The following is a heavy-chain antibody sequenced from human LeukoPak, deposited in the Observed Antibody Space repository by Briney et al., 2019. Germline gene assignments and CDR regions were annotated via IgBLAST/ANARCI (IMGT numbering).Heavy chain of an antibody. CDR3: ARLSGYSYGSLDY. J-gene: IGHJ4*02. D-gene: IGHD5-18*01. CDR2: INHSGST. Sequence: PSETLSLTCAVYGGSFSGYYWSWIRQPPGKGLEWIGEINHSGSTNYNPSLKSRVTISVDTSKNQFSLKLSSVTAADTAVYYCARLSGYSYGSLDYWGQGTLVTVSS. CDR1: GGSFSGYY. V-gene: IGHV4-34*01.